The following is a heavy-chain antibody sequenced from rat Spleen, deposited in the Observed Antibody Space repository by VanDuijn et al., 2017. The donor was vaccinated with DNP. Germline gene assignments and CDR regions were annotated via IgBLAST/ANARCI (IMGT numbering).Heavy chain of an antibody. V-gene: IGHV3-3*01. CDR1: GFSLTSFPV. CDR2: ISSAGST. CDR3: AREQHYHFDY. Sequence: EVQLQESGPGLVQPSQTLSLACTVSGFSLTSFPVHWVRQSSGKGLEWMGFISSAGSTNYNPSLKSRISITRDTSKNQFFLQVNSVTTEDTATYYCAREQHYHFDYWGQGVMVTVSS. D-gene: IGHD1-10*01. J-gene: IGHJ2*01.